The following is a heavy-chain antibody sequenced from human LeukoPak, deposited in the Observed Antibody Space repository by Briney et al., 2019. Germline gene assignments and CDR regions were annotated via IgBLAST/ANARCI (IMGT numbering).Heavy chain of an antibody. CDR3: ARDRNRGYSYGPSEY. J-gene: IGHJ4*02. CDR1: GYAFTGYY. D-gene: IGHD5-18*01. Sequence: ASVKVSCTASGYAFTGYYMHWVRQASGQGLEWVGWINTNSGGTKYAQKFQGRVTLTRDTSISTAYMELSRLTSDDTAVYYCARDRNRGYSYGPSEYWGQGTLVTVSS. V-gene: IGHV1-2*02. CDR2: INTNSGGT.